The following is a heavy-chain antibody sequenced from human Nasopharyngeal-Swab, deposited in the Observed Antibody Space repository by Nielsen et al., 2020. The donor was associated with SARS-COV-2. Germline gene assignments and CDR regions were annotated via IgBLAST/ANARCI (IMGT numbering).Heavy chain of an antibody. D-gene: IGHD5-18*01. CDR2: INPSGSNK. J-gene: IGHJ4*02. CDR1: GYTFTNHF. V-gene: IGHV1-46*01. Sequence: ASVKVSCKASGYTFTNHFIHWVRQAPAQGLEWMGVINPSGSNKGYAQKFLDRVTVTRDTSTSTVYMELRSLTSEDTAAYYCARGYSYACLYWGQGTLVTVSS. CDR3: ARGYSYACLY.